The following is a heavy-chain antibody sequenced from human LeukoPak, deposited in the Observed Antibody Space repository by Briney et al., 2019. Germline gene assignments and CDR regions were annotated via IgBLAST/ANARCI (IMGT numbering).Heavy chain of an antibody. CDR3: ARETNGDYVDY. D-gene: IGHD4-17*01. CDR1: GGSISSGSYY. V-gene: IGHV4-61*02. CDR2: IYTSGST. Sequence: PSETLSLTCTVSGGSISSGSYYWGWVRQPAGTGLEWIGRIYTSGSTNYNPSLKSRVTISVDTSKNQFSLKLSSVTAADTAVYYCARETNGDYVDYWGQGTLVTVSS. J-gene: IGHJ4*02.